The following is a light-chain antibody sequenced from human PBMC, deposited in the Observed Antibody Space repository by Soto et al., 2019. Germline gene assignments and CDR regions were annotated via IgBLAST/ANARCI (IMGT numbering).Light chain of an antibody. CDR2: AAS. CDR1: QSIGTY. V-gene: IGKV1-8*01. Sequence: AIRMTQSPSSFSASTGDRVTITCRASQSIGTYLAWYQQIPGRAPKHLIFAASTLQRGVPSRFSGSGSGTDFTLTISCLQSEDFATYYCQQYYIYPPTFGGGTKVEIK. J-gene: IGKJ4*01. CDR3: QQYYIYPPT.